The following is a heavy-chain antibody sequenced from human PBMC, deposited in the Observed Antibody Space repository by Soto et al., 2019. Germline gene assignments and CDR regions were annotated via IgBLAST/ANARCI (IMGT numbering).Heavy chain of an antibody. Sequence: EVQLLESGGGLVQPGGSQRLSCAASGFTFSSFAMTWVRQAPGEGLEWVSSISSSGETTYYSDSVKGRFTISRDISKNMVYLQMTSLRAEDTAVYFCVQDWTGNSCPCMVVWGQGTTVTVSS. CDR2: ISSSGETT. J-gene: IGHJ6*02. D-gene: IGHD6-13*01. CDR1: GFTFSSFA. V-gene: IGHV3-23*01. CDR3: VQDWTGNSCPCMVV.